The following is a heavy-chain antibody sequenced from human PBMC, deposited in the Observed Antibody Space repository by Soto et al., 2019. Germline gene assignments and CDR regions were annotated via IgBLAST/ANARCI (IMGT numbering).Heavy chain of an antibody. J-gene: IGHJ4*02. D-gene: IGHD3-16*02. Sequence: QVHLQQWGAGVLKPSETLSLTCAVYGESFRDYYWSWIRQPPGMGLEWIGEINYSGNTNYNPSLRSRVTISLDTSKNQFSLKLSSVTAADTAVYYCARGGGGNDYVWGSYRPFDFWGQGTLVTVSS. CDR3: ARGGGGNDYVWGSYRPFDF. V-gene: IGHV4-34*01. CDR1: GESFRDYY. CDR2: INYSGNT.